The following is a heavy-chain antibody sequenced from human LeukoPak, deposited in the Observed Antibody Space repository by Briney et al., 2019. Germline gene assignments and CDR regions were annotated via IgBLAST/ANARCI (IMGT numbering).Heavy chain of an antibody. CDR1: GFTFSSYS. CDR3: ARDIYSSAYYFDY. V-gene: IGHV3-21*01. J-gene: IGHJ4*02. D-gene: IGHD2-21*01. Sequence: GGSLRLSCAASGFTFSSYSMNWVRQAPGKGLEWVSSISSSSSYIYYADSVKGRFTISRDNAKNSLYLQMNSLRAEDTAVYYCARDIYSSAYYFDYWGQGTLVTVSS. CDR2: ISSSSSYI.